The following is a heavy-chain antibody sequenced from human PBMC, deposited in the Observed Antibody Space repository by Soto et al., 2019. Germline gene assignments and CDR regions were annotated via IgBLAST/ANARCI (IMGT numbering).Heavy chain of an antibody. V-gene: IGHV3-23*01. CDR2: ISGSGGST. J-gene: IGHJ4*02. D-gene: IGHD4-17*01. Sequence: GGSLRLSCAASGFTFSSYAMSWVRQAPGKGLEWVSAISGSGGSTYYADSVKGRFTISRDNSKNTLYLQMNSLRAEDTAVYYCAKGVYDYGDYASRGVFDYWGQGTLVTVSS. CDR3: AKGVYDYGDYASRGVFDY. CDR1: GFTFSSYA.